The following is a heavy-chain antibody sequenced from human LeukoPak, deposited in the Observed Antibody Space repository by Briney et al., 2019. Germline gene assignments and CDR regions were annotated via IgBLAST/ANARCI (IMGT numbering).Heavy chain of an antibody. CDR2: IYYSGST. Sequence: SETLSLTCTVSGGSISSYYWSWIRQPPGKGLEWIGYIYYSGSTNYNPSLKSRVTISVDTSEDQFSLKLSSVTAADTAVYYCARDLWFGEFRYWGQGTLVTVS. V-gene: IGHV4-59*01. J-gene: IGHJ4*02. D-gene: IGHD3-10*01. CDR3: ARDLWFGEFRY. CDR1: GGSISSYY.